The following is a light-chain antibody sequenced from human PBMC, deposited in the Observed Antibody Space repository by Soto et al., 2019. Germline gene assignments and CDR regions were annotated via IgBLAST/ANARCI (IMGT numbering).Light chain of an antibody. CDR2: LNSDGSH. CDR1: SGHSSYA. V-gene: IGLV4-69*01. J-gene: IGLJ3*02. Sequence: QPVLTQSPSASASLGASVKLTCTLSSGHSSYAIAWHQQQPEKGPRYLMKLNSDGSHSKGDGIPDRFSGSSSGAERYLTISSLQSEDEADYYCQTWGTGIYGVFGGGTKLTVL. CDR3: QTWGTGIYGV.